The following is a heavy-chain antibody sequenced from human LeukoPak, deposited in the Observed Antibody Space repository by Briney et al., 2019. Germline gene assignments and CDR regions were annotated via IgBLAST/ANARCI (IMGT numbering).Heavy chain of an antibody. V-gene: IGHV4-59*01. CDR3: ARNRGGATDWFDP. CDR1: GGSISSYS. Sequence: SETLSLTCTVSGGSISSYSWSWIRQPPGKGLERIGYLYYTGSTNYNPSLKSRVTISVDTSKNQFFLKLTSVTAADTAVYYCARNRGGATDWFDPWGQGTLVTVSS. J-gene: IGHJ5*02. D-gene: IGHD1-26*01. CDR2: LYYTGST.